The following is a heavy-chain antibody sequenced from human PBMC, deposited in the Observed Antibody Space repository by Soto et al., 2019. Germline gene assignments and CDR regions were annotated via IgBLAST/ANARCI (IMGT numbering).Heavy chain of an antibody. J-gene: IGHJ5*02. CDR3: ARTPRYCSGGSCYSRWFDP. D-gene: IGHD2-15*01. Sequence: ASVKVSCKASGYTFTSYDINWARQATGQGLEWMGWMNPNSGNTGYAQKFQGRVTMTRNTSISTAYMELSSLRSEDTAVYYCARTPRYCSGGSCYSRWFDPWGQGTLVSVSS. V-gene: IGHV1-8*01. CDR1: GYTFTSYD. CDR2: MNPNSGNT.